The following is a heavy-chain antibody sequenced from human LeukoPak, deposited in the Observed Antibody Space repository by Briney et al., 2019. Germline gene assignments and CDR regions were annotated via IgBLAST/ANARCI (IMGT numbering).Heavy chain of an antibody. Sequence: SVKVSCKASGGTFSSYAISWVRQAPGQGLEWMGGIIPIFGTANYAQKFQGRVTITTDESTNTAYMELSSLRSEDTAVYYCARDAYYYDSSGYYYDYWGQGTLVTVSS. V-gene: IGHV1-69*05. CDR3: ARDAYYYDSSGYYYDY. CDR2: IIPIFGTA. D-gene: IGHD3-22*01. J-gene: IGHJ4*02. CDR1: GGTFSSYA.